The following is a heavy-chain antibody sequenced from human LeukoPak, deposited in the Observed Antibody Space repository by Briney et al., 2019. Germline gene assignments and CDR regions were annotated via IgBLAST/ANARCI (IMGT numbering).Heavy chain of an antibody. J-gene: IGHJ4*02. Sequence: GASVKVSCKASGYTFTSYGISWVRQAPGQGLEWMGWISAYNGNTNYAQKLQGRVTMTTDTSTSTAYMELRSLRSDDTAVYYCARVYDYVWGSYRPFDYWGQGTLVTVSS. CDR1: GYTFTSYG. V-gene: IGHV1-18*01. D-gene: IGHD3-16*02. CDR3: ARVYDYVWGSYRPFDY. CDR2: ISAYNGNT.